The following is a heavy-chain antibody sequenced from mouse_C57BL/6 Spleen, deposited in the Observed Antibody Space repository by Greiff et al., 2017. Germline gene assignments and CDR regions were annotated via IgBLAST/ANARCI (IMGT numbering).Heavy chain of an antibody. CDR1: GFTFSDCG. V-gene: IGHV5-17*01. J-gene: IGHJ4*01. CDR2: ISSGSSTI. Sequence: EVKLVESGGGLVKPGGSLKLSCAASGFTFSDCGMHWVRQAPEKGLEWVAYISSGSSTIYYADTVKGRFTISRDNAKNTLFLQMTSLRSEDTAMYYCARCPYDYAYYYAMDYWGQGTSVTVSS. CDR3: ARCPYDYAYYYAMDY. D-gene: IGHD2-4*01.